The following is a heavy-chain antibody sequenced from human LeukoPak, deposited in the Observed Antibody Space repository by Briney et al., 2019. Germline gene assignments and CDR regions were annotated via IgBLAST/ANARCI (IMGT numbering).Heavy chain of an antibody. J-gene: IGHJ4*02. Sequence: GGSLRLSCAASGFTFSSYWMSWVRQAPGKGLEWVANIKQDGSAKYYVASVKGRFTISRDNAKNSLYLQMDNLRAEDTAVYYCARYVGVDGDYVFDYWGQGTLVPVSS. D-gene: IGHD4-17*01. CDR3: ARYVGVDGDYVFDY. CDR2: IKQDGSAK. V-gene: IGHV3-7*01. CDR1: GFTFSSYW.